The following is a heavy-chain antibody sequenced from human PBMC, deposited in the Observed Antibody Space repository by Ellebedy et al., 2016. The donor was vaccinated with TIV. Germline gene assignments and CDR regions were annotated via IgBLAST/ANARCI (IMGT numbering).Heavy chain of an antibody. V-gene: IGHV4-34*01. CDR3: ARENCSGGSCYPDY. CDR2: INHSGST. Sequence: SETLSLXCAVYGGSFSGYYWSWIRQPPGKGLEWIGEINHSGSTNYNPSLKSRVTISVDTSKNQFSLKLSSVTAADTAVYYCARENCSGGSCYPDYWGQGTLVTVSS. J-gene: IGHJ4*02. CDR1: GGSFSGYY. D-gene: IGHD2-15*01.